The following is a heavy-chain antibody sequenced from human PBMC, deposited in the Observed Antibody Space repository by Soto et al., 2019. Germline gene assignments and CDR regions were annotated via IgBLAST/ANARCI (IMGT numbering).Heavy chain of an antibody. CDR3: ATVHNTSRSFDY. Sequence: LRLSCAASGFTITSSAMSWVRQAPGKGLEWVSTTGISGRTTYYADSVKGRFTVSRDDSKNTLDLQMSSLRAEDTAVYYCATVHNTSRSFDYWGQGTPVTVSS. J-gene: IGHJ4*02. CDR1: GFTITSSA. V-gene: IGHV3-23*01. D-gene: IGHD1-20*01. CDR2: TGISGRTT.